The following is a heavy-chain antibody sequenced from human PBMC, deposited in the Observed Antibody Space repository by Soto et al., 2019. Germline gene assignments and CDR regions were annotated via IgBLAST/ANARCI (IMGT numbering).Heavy chain of an antibody. V-gene: IGHV3-15*07. CDR1: EFTFANAF. J-gene: IGHJ3*02. CDR3: TSCRGYCTGLVAYDI. Sequence: DVQLAECGGGLIKPGGSLRLSCTASEFTFANAFMNWVRQAPGKGLEWIGRIRTKTYGEAVDYAAPVKGRFTISRDDSKDTMYLQMNSLKIEDTAVYYCTSCRGYCTGLVAYDIWGQGTMVTVSS. CDR2: IRTKTYGEAV. D-gene: IGHD2-8*02.